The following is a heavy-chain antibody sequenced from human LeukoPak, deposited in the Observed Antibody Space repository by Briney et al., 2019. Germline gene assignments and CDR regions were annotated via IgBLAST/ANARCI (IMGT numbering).Heavy chain of an antibody. CDR3: ARDLYYYDSSGYYPYYYYGMDV. Sequence: GGSLRLSCAASGFTFSSYGMHWVRQAPGKGLEWVAVIWYDGSNKYYADSVKGRFTISRDNSKSTLYLQMNSLRAEDTAVYYCARDLYYYDSSGYYPYYYYGMDVWGQGTTVTVSS. CDR1: GFTFSSYG. D-gene: IGHD3-22*01. CDR2: IWYDGSNK. V-gene: IGHV3-33*01. J-gene: IGHJ6*02.